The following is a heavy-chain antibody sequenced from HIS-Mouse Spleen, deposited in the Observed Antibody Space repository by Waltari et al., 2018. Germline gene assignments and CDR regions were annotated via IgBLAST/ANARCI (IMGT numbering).Heavy chain of an antibody. CDR3: AKDKHHAFDY. Sequence: QVQLVESGGGVVKPGGPLRIHCAASGFTFGSYGMHWVRQAPGKGLEWVAVISYDGSNKYYADSVKGRFTISRDNSKNTLYLQMNSLRAEDTAVYYCAKDKHHAFDYWGQGTLVTVSS. V-gene: IGHV3-30*18. CDR2: ISYDGSNK. CDR1: GFTFGSYG. J-gene: IGHJ4*02.